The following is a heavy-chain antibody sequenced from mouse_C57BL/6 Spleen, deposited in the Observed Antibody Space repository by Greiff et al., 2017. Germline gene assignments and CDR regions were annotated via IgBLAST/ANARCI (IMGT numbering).Heavy chain of an antibody. Sequence: QVQLQQPGAELVKPGASVKLSCKASGYTFTSYWMHWVKQRPGQGLEWIGMIHPNSGSTNYNEKFKSKATLTVDKSSSTAYMQLSSLTSEDSAVYYCARFKTAQATFAYWGQGTLVTVSA. CDR1: GYTFTSYW. J-gene: IGHJ3*01. CDR2: IHPNSGST. CDR3: ARFKTAQATFAY. V-gene: IGHV1-64*01. D-gene: IGHD3-2*02.